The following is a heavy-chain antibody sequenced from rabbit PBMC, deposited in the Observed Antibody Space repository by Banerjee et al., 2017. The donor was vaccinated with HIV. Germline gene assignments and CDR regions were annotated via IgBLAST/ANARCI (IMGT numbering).Heavy chain of an antibody. D-gene: IGHD1-1*01. J-gene: IGHJ4*01. CDR2: INSSSRNA. CDR3: ARDVYASSSGYYIWYFNL. Sequence: QEQLEESGGDLVKPEGSLTITCTASGFSFSNKYVMCWVRQAPGKGLEWIACINSSSRNAVYANWATGRFTISKTSSTTVTLQMTSLTAADTATYFCARDVYASSSGYYIWYFNLWGPGTLVTVS. CDR1: GFSFSNKYV. V-gene: IGHV1S45*01.